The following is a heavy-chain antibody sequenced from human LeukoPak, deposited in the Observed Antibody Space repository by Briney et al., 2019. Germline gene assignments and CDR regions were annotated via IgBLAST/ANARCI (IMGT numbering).Heavy chain of an antibody. CDR1: GFTFSGYW. CDR2: IKQDGSEK. D-gene: IGHD3-10*01. J-gene: IGHJ4*02. CDR3: AKDPGYYGSGSFLN. Sequence: SGGSLRLSCVASGFTFSGYWMTWVRQAPGKGLEWVANIKQDGSEKYYVASVKGRFTISRDNAKNSLFLHMNSLRAEDTAVYYCAKDPGYYGSGSFLNWGQGTLVTVSS. V-gene: IGHV3-7*01.